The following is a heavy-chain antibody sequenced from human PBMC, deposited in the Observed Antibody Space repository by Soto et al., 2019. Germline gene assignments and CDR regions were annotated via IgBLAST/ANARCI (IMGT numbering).Heavy chain of an antibody. CDR3: ARAHKVGVVTIKTQDYYYYGMDV. J-gene: IGHJ6*02. Sequence: ASVKVSCKASGYTFTSYAMHWVRQAPGQRLEWMGWIIAVIGTANYAQKFQGRVTITADKSTSTAYMELSSLRSEDTAVYYCARAHKVGVVTIKTQDYYYYGMDVWGQGTTVTVSS. D-gene: IGHD3-3*01. CDR1: GYTFTSYA. CDR2: IIAVIGTA. V-gene: IGHV1-3*01.